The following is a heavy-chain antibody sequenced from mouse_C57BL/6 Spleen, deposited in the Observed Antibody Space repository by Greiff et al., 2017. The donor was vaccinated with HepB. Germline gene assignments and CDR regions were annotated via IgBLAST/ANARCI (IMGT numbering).Heavy chain of an antibody. Sequence: VQLQQSGPELVKPGASVKISCKASGYTFTDYYMNWVKQSHGKSLEWIGDINPNNGGTSYNQKFKGKATLTVDKSSSTAYMELRSLTSEDSAVYYCASDDLGFAYWGQGTLVTVSA. CDR3: ASDDLGFAY. CDR2: INPNNGGT. V-gene: IGHV1-26*01. CDR1: GYTFTDYY. J-gene: IGHJ3*01. D-gene: IGHD2-4*01.